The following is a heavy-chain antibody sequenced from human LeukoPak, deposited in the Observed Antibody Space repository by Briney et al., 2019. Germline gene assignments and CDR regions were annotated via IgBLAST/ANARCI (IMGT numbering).Heavy chain of an antibody. V-gene: IGHV3-23*01. D-gene: IGHD6-6*01. J-gene: IGHJ4*02. CDR3: ARDWFSGIAARPPDY. CDR1: GFTFSSYA. CDR2: ISGSGGST. Sequence: PGGSLRLSCAASGFTFSSYAMSWVRQAPGKGLEWVSAISGSGGSTYYADSVKGRFTISRDNAKNSLYLQMNSLRAEDTAVYYCARDWFSGIAARPPDYWGQGTLVTVSS.